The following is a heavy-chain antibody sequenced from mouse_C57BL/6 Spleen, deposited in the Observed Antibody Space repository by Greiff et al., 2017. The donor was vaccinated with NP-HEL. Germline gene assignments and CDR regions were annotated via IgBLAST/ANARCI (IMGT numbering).Heavy chain of an antibody. CDR3: ARSYYYGSSYDYFDY. CDR1: GYTFTDHT. V-gene: IGHV1-78*01. Sequence: VQLQQSDAELVKPGASVKISCKVSGYTFTDHTIHWMKQRPEQGLEWIGYIYPRDGSTKYNEKFKGKATLTADKSSSTAYMQLNSLTSADSAVYFCARSYYYGSSYDYFDYWGQGTTLTVSS. J-gene: IGHJ2*01. D-gene: IGHD1-1*01. CDR2: IYPRDGST.